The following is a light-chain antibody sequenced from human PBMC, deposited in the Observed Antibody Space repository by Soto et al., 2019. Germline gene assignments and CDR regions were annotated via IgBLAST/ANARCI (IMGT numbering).Light chain of an antibody. J-gene: IGKJ4*01. CDR2: AAF. Sequence: EIVLTQSPGTLSLSPGERATLSCRASQNIDGNFLVWHQQKPGQAPRLLINAAFTRATGIPDRFSGSGSGTDFTLTISRLEPEDFAVYYWQQYGASPFTFGGGTKVEIK. CDR3: QQYGASPFT. V-gene: IGKV3-20*01. CDR1: QNIDGNF.